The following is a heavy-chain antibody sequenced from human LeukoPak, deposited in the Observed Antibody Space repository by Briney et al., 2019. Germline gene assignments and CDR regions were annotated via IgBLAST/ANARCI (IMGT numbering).Heavy chain of an antibody. V-gene: IGHV3-48*02. Sequence: GGSLTLSCAASGFMFSNYGLNWVRQAPGKGLEWISYIDSSSSLIYYTDSVKDRFTISRDNAKSSVYLQMNNLRDEDTAVYYCTRDGSSGRHDEYFQHWGQGSLVTVSS. D-gene: IGHD1-26*01. CDR1: GFMFSNYG. CDR2: IDSSSSLI. CDR3: TRDGSSGRHDEYFQH. J-gene: IGHJ1*01.